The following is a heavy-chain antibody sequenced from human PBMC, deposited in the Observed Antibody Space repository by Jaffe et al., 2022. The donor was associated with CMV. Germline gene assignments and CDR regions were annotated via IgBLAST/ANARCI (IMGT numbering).Heavy chain of an antibody. D-gene: IGHD4-17*01. CDR3: AKDSYGDPAGFHYYYYYMDV. CDR1: GFTFSSYA. CDR2: ISGSGGST. Sequence: EVQLVESGGGLVQPGGSLRLSCAASGFTFSSYAMSWVRQAPGKGLEWVSAISGSGGSTYYADSVKGRFTISRDNSKNTLYLQMNSLRAEDTAVYYCAKDSYGDPAGFHYYYYYMDVWGKGTTVTVSS. V-gene: IGHV3-23*04. J-gene: IGHJ6*03.